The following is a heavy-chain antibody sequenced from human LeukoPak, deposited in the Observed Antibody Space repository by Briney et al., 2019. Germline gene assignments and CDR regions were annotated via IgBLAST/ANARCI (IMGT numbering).Heavy chain of an antibody. CDR3: ARGHNVWFGELLPIDY. D-gene: IGHD3-10*01. J-gene: IGHJ4*02. CDR1: GYTFTSYD. V-gene: IGHV1-8*01. CDR2: MNPNSGNT. Sequence: ASVKVSCKASGYTFTSYDINWVRQATGQGLEWMGWMNPNSGNTGYAQKFQGRVTMTRNTSISTAYMELSSLRSEDTAVYYCARGHNVWFGELLPIDYWGQGTLVTVSS.